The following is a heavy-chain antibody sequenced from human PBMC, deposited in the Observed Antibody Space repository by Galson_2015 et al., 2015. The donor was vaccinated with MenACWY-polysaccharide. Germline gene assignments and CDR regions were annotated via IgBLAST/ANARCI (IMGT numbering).Heavy chain of an antibody. CDR2: TNHSGST. CDR1: GFTFSRRW. CDR3: ARGSSGLSKKGIGY. D-gene: IGHD6-19*01. V-gene: IGHV4-34*01. J-gene: IGHJ4*02. Sequence: LRLSCAASGFTFSRRWMHWIRQPPGMGLEWVGETNHSGSTNNNSSLKSQVTISVDTAKTQFSLNLSSVTAADTAVYCCARGSSGLSKKGIGYWGQGALVTVSS.